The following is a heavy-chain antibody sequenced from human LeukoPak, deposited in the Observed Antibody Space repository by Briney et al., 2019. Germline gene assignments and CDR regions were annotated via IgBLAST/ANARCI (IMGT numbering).Heavy chain of an antibody. D-gene: IGHD6-13*01. V-gene: IGHV4-59*12. CDR2: IYYSGST. CDR1: DGSISSYY. CDR3: ARDHSSSWYWFDP. Sequence: SETLSLTCTVSDGSISSYYWSWIRQPPGKGLEWIGYIYYSGSTNYNPSLKSRVTMSVDMSKNQFSLKLSSVTAADTAVYYCARDHSSSWYWFDPWGQGTLVTVSS. J-gene: IGHJ5*02.